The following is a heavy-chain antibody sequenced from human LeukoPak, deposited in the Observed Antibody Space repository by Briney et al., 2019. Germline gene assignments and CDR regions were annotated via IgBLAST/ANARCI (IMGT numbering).Heavy chain of an antibody. Sequence: PGGSLRLSCAASGFTFSSYAMSWVRQAPGKGLEWVSAISGSGGSTYYADSVKGRFTISRDNSKNTLYLQMNSLRAEDTAVYYCAAQFSDSSSWLGDEHDYWGQGTLVTVSS. J-gene: IGHJ4*02. V-gene: IGHV3-23*01. CDR3: AAQFSDSSSWLGDEHDY. CDR2: ISGSGGST. CDR1: GFTFSSYA. D-gene: IGHD6-13*01.